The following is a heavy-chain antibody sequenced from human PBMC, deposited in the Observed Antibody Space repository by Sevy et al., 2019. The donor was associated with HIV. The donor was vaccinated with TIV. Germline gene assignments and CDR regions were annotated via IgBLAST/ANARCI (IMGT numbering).Heavy chain of an antibody. CDR2: FKSKTDGGTT. CDR1: GFTFSSYG. J-gene: IGHJ1*01. V-gene: IGHV3-15*01. Sequence: GGSLRLSCAASGFTFSSYGMHWVRQAPGKGLEWVGHFKSKTDGGTTDYAAPVRGRFTISRDDSKNTLYLQMNSLKTEDTAVYYCTTGRSLFQHWGQGTLVTVSS. CDR3: TTGRSLFQH.